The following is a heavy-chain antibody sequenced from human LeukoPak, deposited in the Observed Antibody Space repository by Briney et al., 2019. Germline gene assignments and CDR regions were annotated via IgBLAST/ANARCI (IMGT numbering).Heavy chain of an antibody. V-gene: IGHV4-39*07. D-gene: IGHD3-3*01. J-gene: IGHJ4*02. CDR3: ARALGDFWSGYPFDY. CDR2: IYYSGST. CDR1: GGSISSSSYY. Sequence: SETLSLTCTVSGGSISSSSYYWGWIRQPPGKGLEWIGSIYYSGSTYYNPSLKSRVTISVDTSKNQFSLKLSSVTAADTAVYYCARALGDFWSGYPFDYWGQGTLVTVSS.